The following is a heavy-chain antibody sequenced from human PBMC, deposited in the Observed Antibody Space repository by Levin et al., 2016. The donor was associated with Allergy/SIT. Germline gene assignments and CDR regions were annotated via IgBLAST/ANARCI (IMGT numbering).Heavy chain of an antibody. CDR3: ARGMEDIVVVPAAVGELNWFDP. V-gene: IGHV1-46*01. CDR2: INPSGGST. D-gene: IGHD2-2*01. Sequence: ASVKVSCKASGYTFTSYYMHWVRQAPGQGLEWMGIINPSGGSTSYAQKFQGRVTMTRDTSTSTVYMELSSLRSEDTAVYYCARGMEDIVVVPAAVGELNWFDPWGQGTLVTVSS. J-gene: IGHJ5*02. CDR1: GYTFTSYY.